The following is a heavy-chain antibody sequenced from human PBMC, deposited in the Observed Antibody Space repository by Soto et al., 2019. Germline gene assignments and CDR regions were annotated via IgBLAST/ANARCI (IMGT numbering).Heavy chain of an antibody. CDR1: GYTFTSYG. CDR2: ISAYNGNT. J-gene: IGHJ3*02. Sequence: GASVKVSCKASGYTFTSYGISWVRQAPGQGLEWMGWISAYNGNTNYAQKLQGRVTMTTDTSTSTAYTELRSLRSDDTAVYYCARWAYGSGRDAFDIWGQGTMVTVSS. CDR3: ARWAYGSGRDAFDI. V-gene: IGHV1-18*01. D-gene: IGHD3-10*01.